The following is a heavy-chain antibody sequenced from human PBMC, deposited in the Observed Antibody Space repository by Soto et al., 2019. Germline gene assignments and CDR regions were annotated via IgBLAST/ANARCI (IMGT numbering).Heavy chain of an antibody. D-gene: IGHD4-4*01. Sequence: EVQLVESGGGLVKPGGSLRLSCAASGFTFSTYSMNWVRQAPGKGLEWVSSITSGSSYIYYADSVKGRFTISRDNAKNSLYLQMNSLRAEDTAVYYCARGNSPGFDSWGQGTLVTVSS. CDR1: GFTFSTYS. J-gene: IGHJ4*02. CDR3: ARGNSPGFDS. CDR2: ITSGSSYI. V-gene: IGHV3-21*01.